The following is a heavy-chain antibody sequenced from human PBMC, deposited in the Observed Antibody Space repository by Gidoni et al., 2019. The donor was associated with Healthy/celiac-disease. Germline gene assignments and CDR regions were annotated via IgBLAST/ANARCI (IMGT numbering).Heavy chain of an antibody. CDR1: GYTFPRYY. V-gene: IGHV1-46*03. Sequence: QVQLVQSGAEVKKPGASVKVSCKASGYTFPRYYMHWVRQAPGQGLEWMGIINPSGGSKSYEQKFKGRVTMTRDTSTSTVYMELSSLRSEDTAVYYCARVGCGGDCSLYYFDYWGQGTLVTVSS. J-gene: IGHJ4*02. CDR2: INPSGGSK. D-gene: IGHD2-21*02. CDR3: ARVGCGGDCSLYYFDY.